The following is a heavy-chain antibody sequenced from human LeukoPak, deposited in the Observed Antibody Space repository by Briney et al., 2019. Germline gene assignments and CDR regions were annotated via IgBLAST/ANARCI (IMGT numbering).Heavy chain of an antibody. D-gene: IGHD2-21*02. CDR2: IYSDALGGIT. J-gene: IGHJ4*02. Sequence: PGGTLRLSCAVSGLTVSSSFMSWVRQAPGKGLEWVSDIYSDALGGITNYADSVKGRFTISRDNAKNSLYLQMNSLRAEDTAVYYCARDSRAFCGGDCYSPFDYWGQGTLVTVSS. CDR3: ARDSRAFCGGDCYSPFDY. V-gene: IGHV3-53*01. CDR1: GLTVSSSF.